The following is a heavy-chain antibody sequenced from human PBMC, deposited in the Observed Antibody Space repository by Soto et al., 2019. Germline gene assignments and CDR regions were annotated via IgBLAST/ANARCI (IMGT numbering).Heavy chain of an antibody. J-gene: IGHJ6*02. D-gene: IGHD3-22*01. Sequence: QVQLVQSGAEVRKPGSSVKISCKPAGGTFISFGVSWVRQAPGQGLEWMGGIVPNFGAANYAQKFQGRVTITADKSTSTAYMELSSLRSEDTAVYYCARGYYDTSSSSFVLYYYGMDVWGQGTTVTVSS. CDR3: ARGYYDTSSSSFVLYYYGMDV. CDR2: IVPNFGAA. V-gene: IGHV1-69*06. CDR1: GGTFISFG.